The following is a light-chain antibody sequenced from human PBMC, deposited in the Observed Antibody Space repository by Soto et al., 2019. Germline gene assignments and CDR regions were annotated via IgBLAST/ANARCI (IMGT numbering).Light chain of an antibody. CDR1: QSVSSTF. CDR3: QQDDNPPLT. Sequence: EIVLTQSPGTLYLSPGERATLSCRGSQSVSSTFLACYQQKPGQAPRLLIYGASSRATGIPDRFSGSGSGTDFTRTISRLEPEDFAVYYCQQDDNPPLTFGQGTKVEIK. V-gene: IGKV3-20*01. J-gene: IGKJ1*01. CDR2: GAS.